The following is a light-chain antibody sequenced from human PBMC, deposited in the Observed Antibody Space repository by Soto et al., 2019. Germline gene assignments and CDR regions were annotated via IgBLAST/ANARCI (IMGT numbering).Light chain of an antibody. CDR2: EVT. J-gene: IGLJ1*01. CDR3: CSYVGSNNYV. Sequence: QSVLTQPPSASGSPGQSVAISCTGTSSDVGGYNYVSWYQQYPGKAPKLIMYEVTKRPSGVPDRFSGSKSGNTASLTVPGLQAEDEADYYCCSYVGSNNYVFGTGTKVTVL. V-gene: IGLV2-8*01. CDR1: SSDVGGYNY.